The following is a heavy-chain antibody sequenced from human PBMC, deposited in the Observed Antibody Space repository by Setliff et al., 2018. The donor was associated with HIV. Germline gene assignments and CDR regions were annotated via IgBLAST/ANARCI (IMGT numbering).Heavy chain of an antibody. D-gene: IGHD3-16*02. CDR3: ARATDPTSFDYVWGSYRYTLGH. J-gene: IGHJ4*02. CDR1: GGSFSNYG. V-gene: IGHV1-69*13. CDR2: IIPILGTT. Sequence: SVKVSCKASGGSFSNYGFSWVRQAPGQGLEWLGGIIPILGTTNYAPEFQDRVTITADESTSTAYLEMGNLRSEDTAVYFCARATDPTSFDYVWGSYRYTLGHWGQGTLVTVS.